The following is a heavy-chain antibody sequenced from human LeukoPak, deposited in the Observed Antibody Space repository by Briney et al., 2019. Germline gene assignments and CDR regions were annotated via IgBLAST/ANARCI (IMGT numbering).Heavy chain of an antibody. J-gene: IGHJ4*02. CDR1: GGSISSSSYY. Sequence: ASETLSLTCTVSGGSISSSSYYWGWIRQPPGKGLEWIGSIYYSGSTYYNPSLKSRVTISVDTSKNQFSLKLSSVTAADTAVYYCARIDAPHTAMTYYFDYWGQGTLVTVSS. D-gene: IGHD5-18*01. CDR3: ARIDAPHTAMTYYFDY. CDR2: IYYSGST. V-gene: IGHV4-39*01.